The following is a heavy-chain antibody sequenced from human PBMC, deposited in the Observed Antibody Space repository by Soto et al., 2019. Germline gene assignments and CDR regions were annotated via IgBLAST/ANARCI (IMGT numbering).Heavy chain of an antibody. CDR1: GGSFSGYY. Sequence: QVQLQQGGAGLLKPSETLSLTCAVYGGSFSGYYWSWIRQPPGKGLEWIGEINHSGSTNYNPSLKSRVTISVDTSKNKFSLKLSSVNAADTAVYYCARAFTFGGVIVKKYYFDYWGQGTLVTVSS. CDR3: ARAFTFGGVIVKKYYFDY. J-gene: IGHJ4*02. CDR2: INHSGST. D-gene: IGHD3-16*02. V-gene: IGHV4-34*01.